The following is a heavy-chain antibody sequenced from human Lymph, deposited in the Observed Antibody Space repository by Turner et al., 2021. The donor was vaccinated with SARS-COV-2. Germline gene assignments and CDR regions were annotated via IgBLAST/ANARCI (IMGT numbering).Heavy chain of an antibody. Sequence: QVPLVQSGAEVKKPGASVKVSFKASGYTFTGYYIHWVRQAPGQGLEWMGWINPNSGGTNYAQRFQGRVTMTRDTSLSTAYMQLSRLRSDDTAVYYCARSRDLQSMVRGVDPFDYWGQGTLVTVSS. CDR1: GYTFTGYY. CDR3: ARSRDLQSMVRGVDPFDY. CDR2: INPNSGGT. D-gene: IGHD3-10*01. V-gene: IGHV1-2*02. J-gene: IGHJ4*02.